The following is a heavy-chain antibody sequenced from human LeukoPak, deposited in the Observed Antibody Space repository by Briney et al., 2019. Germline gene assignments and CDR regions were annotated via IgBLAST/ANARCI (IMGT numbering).Heavy chain of an antibody. Sequence: PGGSLRLSCVVSGFSVSNNYIIWVRQAPGNGLERVSVIYGDGRTSHSASVRGRFTISRDNSKNIVSLQMNNLRAEDTAVYYCARGRGLGVVSPYFDYWGQGTLVTVS. J-gene: IGHJ4*02. D-gene: IGHD3-3*01. V-gene: IGHV3-53*01. CDR3: ARGRGLGVVSPYFDY. CDR1: GFSVSNNY. CDR2: IYGDGRT.